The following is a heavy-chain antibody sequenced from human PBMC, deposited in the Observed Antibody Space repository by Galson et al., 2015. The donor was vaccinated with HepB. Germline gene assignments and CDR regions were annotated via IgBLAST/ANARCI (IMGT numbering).Heavy chain of an antibody. CDR2: ISAYNGNT. CDR3: ARDDIMVRGGDAFDI. Sequence: SVKVSCKASGYTFTSYGISWVRQAPGQGLEWMGWISAYNGNTNYAQKLQGRVTMTTDTSTSTAYMELRSLRSDDTAVYYCARDDIMVRGGDAFDIWGQGTMVTVSS. V-gene: IGHV1-18*01. J-gene: IGHJ3*02. CDR1: GYTFTSYG. D-gene: IGHD3-10*01.